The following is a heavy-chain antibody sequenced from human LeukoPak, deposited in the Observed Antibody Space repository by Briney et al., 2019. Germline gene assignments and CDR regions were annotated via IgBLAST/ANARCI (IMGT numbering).Heavy chain of an antibody. CDR2: ISSSGSTI. V-gene: IGHV3-48*03. CDR1: GFTFSSYE. D-gene: IGHD6-19*01. J-gene: IGHJ4*02. Sequence: GGSLRLSCAASGFTFSSYEMNWVRQAPGKGLEWVSYISSSGSTIYYADSVKGRFPISRDNAKNSLYLQMNSLRAEDTAVYYCARDEYSSGWYDYWGQGTLVTVSS. CDR3: ARDEYSSGWYDY.